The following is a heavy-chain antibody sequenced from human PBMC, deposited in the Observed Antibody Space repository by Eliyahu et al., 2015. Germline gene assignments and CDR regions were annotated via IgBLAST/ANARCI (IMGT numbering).Heavy chain of an antibody. J-gene: IGHJ2*01. CDR2: INSNGGGI. Sequence: EGQLEESGGGVVRPGDSLRLXCVASGFXFXDYGMRWVXQAPGKGLEWVSGINSNGGGIVYADSVKGRFTISRDNAKNSLYLQMKSLRAEDTALYHCTRHSYGYSSHWYFDLWGRGTLVTVSS. CDR1: GFXFXDYG. CDR3: TRHSYGYSSHWYFDL. D-gene: IGHD5-18*01. V-gene: IGHV3-20*01.